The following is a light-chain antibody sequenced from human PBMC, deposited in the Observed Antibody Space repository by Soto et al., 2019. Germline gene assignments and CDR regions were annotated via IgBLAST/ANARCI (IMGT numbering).Light chain of an antibody. J-gene: IGKJ4*01. CDR1: QTISSW. Sequence: DIQMTQSPSTLSGSVGDRVTITCRASQTISSWLAWYQQKPGKAPKLLIYKASTLKSGVPSRFSGSGSGTEFTLTISSLQAEDVAVYYCQHYYNTPPTFGGGTKVDI. V-gene: IGKV1-5*03. CDR3: QHYYNTPPT. CDR2: KAS.